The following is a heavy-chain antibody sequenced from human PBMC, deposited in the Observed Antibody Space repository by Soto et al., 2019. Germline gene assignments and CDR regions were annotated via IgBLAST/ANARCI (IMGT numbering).Heavy chain of an antibody. CDR1: GGSISSYY. J-gene: IGHJ4*02. D-gene: IGHD6-13*01. V-gene: IGHV4-59*12. Sequence: PSETLSLTCTVSGGSISSYYWSWIRQPPGKGLEWIGYIYYSGDTNYNPSLKSRVTISVDTSKNQFSLKLSSVTAADTAVYYCASAAAGPLGYWGQGTLVTVSS. CDR3: ASAAAGPLGY. CDR2: IYYSGDT.